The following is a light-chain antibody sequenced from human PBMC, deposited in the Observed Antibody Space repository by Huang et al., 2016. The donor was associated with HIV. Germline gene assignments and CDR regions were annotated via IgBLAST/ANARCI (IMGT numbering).Light chain of an antibody. Sequence: EIVMTQSPATLSVSPGERATLSCRASQSVGGNLAWYQQKPGQAPRFLIYGASTRATCIPARFSGSGSGTEFTLTISSLQSEDFAVYFCQQYNDWPRTFGQGTKLEIK. J-gene: IGKJ2*01. CDR3: QQYNDWPRT. CDR1: QSVGGN. V-gene: IGKV3-15*01. CDR2: GAS.